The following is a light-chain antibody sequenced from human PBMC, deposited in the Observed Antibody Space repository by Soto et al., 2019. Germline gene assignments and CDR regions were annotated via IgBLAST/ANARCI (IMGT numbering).Light chain of an antibody. CDR2: GAS. J-gene: IGKJ4*01. CDR1: QSISNN. V-gene: IGKV3-15*01. CDR3: QQFDNWPLT. Sequence: DTVMTQSPVTLSVSPGERATLSCRASQSISNNLAWFQQKPGQSPSLLIYGASIRAPGVPARFSGSGSGTEFTLTISSLQSEDSAVYYCQQFDNWPLTFGGGTKVDIK.